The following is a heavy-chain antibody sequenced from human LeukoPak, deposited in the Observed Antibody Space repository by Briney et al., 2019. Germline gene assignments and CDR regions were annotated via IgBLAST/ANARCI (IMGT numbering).Heavy chain of an antibody. J-gene: IGHJ4*02. Sequence: GGSLRLSCAASGFTFSRYWMNWVRQAPGKGLECVATIKQDGSEKHYVDSVKGRFTTSRDNSKNSLYLQMKSLRAEDTALYYCARRGYHDYSGFDYWGQGTLVTVSS. CDR1: GFTFSRYW. CDR2: IKQDGSEK. V-gene: IGHV3-7*01. CDR3: ARRGYHDYSGFDY. D-gene: IGHD1-26*01.